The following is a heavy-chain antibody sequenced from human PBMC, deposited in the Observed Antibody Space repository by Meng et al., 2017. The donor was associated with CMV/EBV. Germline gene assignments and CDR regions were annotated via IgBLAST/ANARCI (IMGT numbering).Heavy chain of an antibody. D-gene: IGHD3-3*01. Sequence: AFGFSSIGYAMHWVRQAPDKGLKWVAIISYNESNKYYADTVKSRFTISRDNSKNTLYLQMNSLRAEDTAVYYCARDWFFGGSGWFDPWGQGTLVTVSS. J-gene: IGHJ5*02. CDR1: GFSSIGYA. CDR2: ISYNESNK. CDR3: ARDWFFGGSGWFDP. V-gene: IGHV3-30-3*01.